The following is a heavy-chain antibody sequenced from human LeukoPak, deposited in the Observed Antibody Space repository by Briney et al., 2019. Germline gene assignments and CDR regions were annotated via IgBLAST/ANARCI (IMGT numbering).Heavy chain of an antibody. V-gene: IGHV3-53*01. J-gene: IGHJ4*02. CDR3: AKDPDGGSSSDFDY. CDR1: GFTVSNNY. Sequence: GGSLRLSCAASGFTVSNNYMSWVRQAPGKGLEWLSVIYNDGSTYYADSVKGRFTISRDNSKDTLYLQMNSLRAEDTAVYYCAKDPDGGSSSDFDYWGQGTLVTVSS. D-gene: IGHD6-6*01. CDR2: IYNDGST.